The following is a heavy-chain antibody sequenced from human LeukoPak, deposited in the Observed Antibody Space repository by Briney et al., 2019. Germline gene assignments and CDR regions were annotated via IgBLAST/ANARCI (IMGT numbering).Heavy chain of an antibody. Sequence: GASLQISFNGSGYCFTSYWIGWVRPMPGKGLEWMGIIYPGDSDTRYSPSFQGQVTISADKSISTAYLQWSSLKASDTAMYYCARYCGGDCYSARDAFDIWGQGTMVTVSS. CDR1: GYCFTSYW. J-gene: IGHJ3*02. CDR3: ARYCGGDCYSARDAFDI. CDR2: IYPGDSDT. D-gene: IGHD2-21*02. V-gene: IGHV5-51*01.